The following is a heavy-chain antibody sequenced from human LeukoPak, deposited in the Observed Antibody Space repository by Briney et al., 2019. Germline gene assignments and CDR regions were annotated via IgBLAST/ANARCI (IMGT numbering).Heavy chain of an antibody. CDR1: GGSISSYY. J-gene: IGHJ4*02. D-gene: IGHD6-19*01. CDR3: ASRYSSGWSLEYYFDY. Sequence: SETLSLTCTVSGGSISSYYWSWIRQPAGKGLEWIGRIYTSGSTNYNPSLKSRVTISVDTSKNQFSLKLSSVTAADTAVYYCASRYSSGWSLEYYFDYWGQGTLVTVSS. V-gene: IGHV4-4*07. CDR2: IYTSGST.